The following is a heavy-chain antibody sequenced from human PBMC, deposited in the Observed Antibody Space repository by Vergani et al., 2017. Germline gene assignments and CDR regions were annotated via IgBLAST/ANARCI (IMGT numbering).Heavy chain of an antibody. D-gene: IGHD3-3*01. V-gene: IGHV3-23*01. J-gene: IGHJ6*02. CDR2: ISGSGTST. CDR1: GFTFSNYA. Sequence: EVQLLESGGGLVQPGGSLRLSCAASGFTFSNYAMSWVRQAPGKGLEWVSAISGSGTSTYYADSVKGRFTISRDNSKNTLYLQMNSLRAEDTAVYYCAKTYDFWSGYYPYYYYYYGMDVWGQGTTVTVSS. CDR3: AKTYDFWSGYYPYYYYYYGMDV.